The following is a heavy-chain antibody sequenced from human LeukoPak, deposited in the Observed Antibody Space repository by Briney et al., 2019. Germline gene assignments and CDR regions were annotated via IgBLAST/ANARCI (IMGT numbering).Heavy chain of an antibody. J-gene: IGHJ5*02. Sequence: KPGGSLRLSCAASGFTFSNAWMSWVRQAPGKGLEWVGRIKSKTDGGTTDYAAPVKGRFTISRDDSKNTLYLQMNSLKTEDTAVYYCTTDPSGAVLLWFGELLVPHSWGQGTLVTVSS. CDR2: IKSKTDGGTT. CDR3: TTDPSGAVLLWFGELLVPHS. V-gene: IGHV3-15*01. CDR1: GFTFSNAW. D-gene: IGHD3-10*01.